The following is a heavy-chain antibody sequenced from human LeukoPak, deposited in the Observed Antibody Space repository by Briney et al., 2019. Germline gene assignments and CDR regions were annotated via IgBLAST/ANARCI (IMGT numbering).Heavy chain of an antibody. CDR1: GFTFNDYW. Sequence: GGSLRLSCAASGFTFNDYWMTWVRQAPGKGLEWVAHIKQDGSEKYYVDSLKGRFTISRDNAKNSLFLQMNGLRAEDTAVYYCVRDCSSASLSSGCYYAMDVWGKGTTVIVSS. V-gene: IGHV3-7*01. J-gene: IGHJ6*04. CDR3: VRDCSSASLSSGCYYAMDV. CDR2: IKQDGSEK. D-gene: IGHD2-2*01.